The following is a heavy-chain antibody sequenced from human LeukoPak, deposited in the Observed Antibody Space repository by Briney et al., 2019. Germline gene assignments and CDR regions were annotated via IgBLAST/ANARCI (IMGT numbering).Heavy chain of an antibody. CDR3: ARDGAIPRFDY. CDR2: ISYDGSNK. Sequence: GRSLRLSCAASGFTFSSYGMHWVRQAPGKGLEWVADISYDGSNKYYADSVKGRFTISRDNSKNTLYLQMNSLRAEDTAVYYCARDGAIPRFDYWGQGTLVTVSS. CDR1: GFTFSSYG. D-gene: IGHD2-21*01. V-gene: IGHV3-30*03. J-gene: IGHJ4*02.